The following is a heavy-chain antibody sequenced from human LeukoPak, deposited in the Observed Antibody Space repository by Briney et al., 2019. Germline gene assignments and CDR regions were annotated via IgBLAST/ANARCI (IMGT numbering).Heavy chain of an antibody. J-gene: IGHJ4*02. CDR1: GFTFSSYG. CDR2: ISSSSDSI. D-gene: IGHD5-12*01. CDR3: ARAMRSGYDY. Sequence: PGGSLRLSCAASGFTFSSYGMNWLRQAPGKRLEWVSYISSSSDSIYYADSVKGRFTIPRDNAENSLYLQMNSLRDEDTAVYYCARAMRSGYDYWGQGTLVTVSS. V-gene: IGHV3-48*02.